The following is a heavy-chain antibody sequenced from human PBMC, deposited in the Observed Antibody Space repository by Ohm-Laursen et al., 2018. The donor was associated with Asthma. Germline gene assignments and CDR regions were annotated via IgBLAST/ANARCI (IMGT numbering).Heavy chain of an antibody. CDR2: IIPIFGTA. J-gene: IGHJ4*02. D-gene: IGHD3-22*01. CDR1: GGTFSSYA. Sequence: SSVKVSCKASGGTFSSYAISWVRQAPGQGLEWMGGIIPIFGTANYAQKFQGRVTITADESTSTAYMELSSLRSEDTAVYYCARAALDYYDSSGYSYYFDYWGQGTLVTVSS. CDR3: ARAALDYYDSSGYSYYFDY. V-gene: IGHV1-69*01.